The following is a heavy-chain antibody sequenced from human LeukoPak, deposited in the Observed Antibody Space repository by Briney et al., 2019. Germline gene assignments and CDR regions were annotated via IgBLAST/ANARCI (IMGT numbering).Heavy chain of an antibody. CDR1: GFTFSSYE. Sequence: GGSLRLSCAASGFTFSSYEMNWLRQAPGKGLEWVSYISSSGSTIYYADSVKGRFTISRDNAKNSLYLQMNSLRAEDTAVHYCAELGITMIGGVWGKGTTVTISS. J-gene: IGHJ6*04. CDR3: AELGITMIGGV. D-gene: IGHD3-10*02. CDR2: ISSSGSTI. V-gene: IGHV3-48*03.